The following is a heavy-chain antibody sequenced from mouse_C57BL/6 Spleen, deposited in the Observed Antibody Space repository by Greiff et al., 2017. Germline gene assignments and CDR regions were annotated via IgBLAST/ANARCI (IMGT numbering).Heavy chain of an antibody. D-gene: IGHD3-2*01. CDR1: GFNINDYY. V-gene: IGHV14-2*01. Sequence: VQLQQSGAELVKPGASVKLSCTASGFNINDYYMHWVKQRTEQGLEWIGRIDPDDGDTKYDPKFQGKATITADTSSNTAYLQLSSLTSEDTAFYYCASVDNEKEVDYWGQGTSVTVSS. J-gene: IGHJ4*01. CDR3: ASVDNEKEVDY. CDR2: IDPDDGDT.